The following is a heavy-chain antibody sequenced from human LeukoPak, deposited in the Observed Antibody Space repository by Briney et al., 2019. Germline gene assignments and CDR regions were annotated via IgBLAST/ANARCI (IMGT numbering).Heavy chain of an antibody. CDR3: ARRVGATANFDY. Sequence: GGSLRLSCAASGFTVSSNYMSWIRQAPGKGLEWVSVLYSGGSTFYADSVKGRFTISRDNSKNTLFLQMNSLRAEDTAVYYCARRVGATANFDYWGQGTLVTVS. D-gene: IGHD1-26*01. J-gene: IGHJ4*02. CDR2: LYSGGST. V-gene: IGHV3-66*01. CDR1: GFTVSSNY.